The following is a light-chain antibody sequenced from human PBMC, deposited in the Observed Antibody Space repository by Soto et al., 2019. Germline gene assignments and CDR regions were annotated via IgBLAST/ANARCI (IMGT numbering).Light chain of an antibody. CDR2: KAS. CDR3: QHYNSYSEA. J-gene: IGKJ1*01. Sequence: DIQITQSPSTLSASVGDRVTITCRASQSVRSWLAWYQQKPGRAPKLLIYKASTLKSGVPSRFSGSGSGTEFTLTISSLQPDDFATYYCQHYNSYSEAFGQGTKVDI. CDR1: QSVRSW. V-gene: IGKV1-5*03.